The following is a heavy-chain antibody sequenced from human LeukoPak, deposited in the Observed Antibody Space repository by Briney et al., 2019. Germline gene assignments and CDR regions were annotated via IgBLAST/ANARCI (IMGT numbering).Heavy chain of an antibody. D-gene: IGHD3-22*01. CDR3: TTDSGYYYDSRGYHALYYFDY. J-gene: IGHJ4*02. CDR1: GFTFSNAW. CDR2: INTKTDGGTA. Sequence: PGGSLRLSCAASGFTFSNAWMSWVRQAPGKGLEWVGRINTKTDGGTADYAAPVKGRFTISRDDSKNTLYLQMNSLKTEDTAVYYCTTDSGYYYDSRGYHALYYFDYWGQGTLVTVSS. V-gene: IGHV3-15*01.